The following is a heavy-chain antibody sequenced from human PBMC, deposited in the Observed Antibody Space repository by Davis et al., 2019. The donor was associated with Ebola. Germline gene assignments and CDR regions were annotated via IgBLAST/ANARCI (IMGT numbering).Heavy chain of an antibody. CDR3: AKDHRFIVAAVTGLDY. Sequence: SQTLSLTCAISGDSVSSNSASWNWIRQSPSRGLEWLGNTFYRSKWHSDYGVSVKSRVTINPDTSKNQFSLQLNSVTPEDTAVYFCAKDHRFIVAAVTGLDYWGQGTLVTVSS. CDR2: TFYRSKWHS. V-gene: IGHV6-1*01. CDR1: GDSVSSNSAS. J-gene: IGHJ4*02. D-gene: IGHD5-12*01.